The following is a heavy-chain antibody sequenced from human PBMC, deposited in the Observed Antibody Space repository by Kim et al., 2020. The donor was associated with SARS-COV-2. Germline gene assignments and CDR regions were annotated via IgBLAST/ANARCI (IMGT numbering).Heavy chain of an antibody. CDR2: ISYDGSNK. V-gene: IGHV3-30*18. Sequence: GGSLRLSCAASGFTFSSYGMHWVRQAPGKGLEWVAVISYDGSNKYYADSVKGRFTISRDNSKNTLYLQMNSLRAEDTAVYYCAKVTRKLKTTASYYYGMDVWGQGTTVTVSS. CDR3: AKVTRKLKTTASYYYGMDV. D-gene: IGHD1-7*01. J-gene: IGHJ6*02. CDR1: GFTFSSYG.